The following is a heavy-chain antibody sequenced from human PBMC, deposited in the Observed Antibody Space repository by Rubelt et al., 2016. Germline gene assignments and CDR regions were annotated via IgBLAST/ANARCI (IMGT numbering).Heavy chain of an antibody. CDR1: GGSISSSSYY. CDR3: ARRRAAGDFDY. V-gene: IGHV4-39*01. D-gene: IGHD6-13*01. J-gene: IGHJ4*02. Sequence: QLQLQESGPGLVKPSETLSLTCTVSGGSISSSSYYWGWIRQPPGKGLEWIRSIYYSGSTYYNPSLKSRCTISVETSKNQFSLKLSSVTAADTAVYYCARRRAAGDFDYWGQGTLVTVSS. CDR2: IYYSGST.